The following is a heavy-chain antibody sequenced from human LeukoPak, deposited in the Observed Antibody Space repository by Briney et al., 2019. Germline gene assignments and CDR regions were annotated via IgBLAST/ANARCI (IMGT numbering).Heavy chain of an antibody. CDR2: ISSSSSYI. CDR1: GFTFSSYS. Sequence: GGSLRLSCAASGFTFSSYSMNWVRQAPGKGLEWVSSISSSSSYIYYADPVKGRFTISRDNAKNSLYLQMNSLRAEDTAVYYCAGGPRRSLDYWGQGTLVTVSS. CDR3: AGGPRRSLDY. D-gene: IGHD3-16*01. J-gene: IGHJ4*02. V-gene: IGHV3-21*01.